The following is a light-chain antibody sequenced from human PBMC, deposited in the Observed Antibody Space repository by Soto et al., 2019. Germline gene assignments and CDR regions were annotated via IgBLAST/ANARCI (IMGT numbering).Light chain of an antibody. V-gene: IGLV2-14*01. CDR2: EVS. CDR1: SSDVGGYNF. CDR3: SSYTSRRTRV. J-gene: IGLJ2*01. Sequence: QSALTQPASVSGSPGQSITISCTGTSSDVGGYNFVSWYQHHPGKAPKLMIYEVSNRPSGVSNRFSGSKSGNTASLTISGQQAEDEDYYYCSSYTSRRTRVFGGGTKLTVL.